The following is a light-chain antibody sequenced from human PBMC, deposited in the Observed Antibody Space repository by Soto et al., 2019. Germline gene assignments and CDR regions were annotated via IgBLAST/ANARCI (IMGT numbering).Light chain of an antibody. Sequence: QSLLTQPASVSGSPGQSITISCTGTSSDAGGYNYVSWYQQHPGKAPKFIIYDVSNRPSGVSNRFSGSKSGNTASLTISGLQAEDEADYYCSSYTTSNTRQIVFGTGTKVTVL. CDR1: SSDAGGYNY. CDR3: SSYTTSNTRQIV. CDR2: DVS. J-gene: IGLJ1*01. V-gene: IGLV2-14*01.